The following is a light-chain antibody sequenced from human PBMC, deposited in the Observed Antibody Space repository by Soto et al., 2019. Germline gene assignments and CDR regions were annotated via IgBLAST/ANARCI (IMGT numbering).Light chain of an antibody. J-gene: IGLJ2*01. CDR1: SSNIGSNY. CDR2: DNG. CDR3: GTWENSLSAV. V-gene: IGLV1-51*01. Sequence: QSVLTQPPSVSAAPGQKVTISCSGSSSNIGSNYVSWYQQLPGAAPKLLIYDNGKRPSGIPDRFSGSQSGTSATLGITGLQTRDEADYYCGTWENSLSAVFGGGTKLTVL.